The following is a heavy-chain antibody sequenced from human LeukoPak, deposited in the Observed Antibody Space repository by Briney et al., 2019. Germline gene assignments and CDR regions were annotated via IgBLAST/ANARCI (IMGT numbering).Heavy chain of an antibody. CDR1: GFAFNTFT. V-gene: IGHV3-23*01. Sequence: PGGSLRLSCAASGFAFNTFTMSWVRRAPGKGLEWVSAVSASGGTTKYADSVKGRFTVSRDNSQNALYLQMNSLRAEDTALYYCAKGHIAAADYYHNYMDVWGKGTTVTVSS. CDR2: VSASGGTT. D-gene: IGHD6-13*01. CDR3: AKGHIAAADYYHNYMDV. J-gene: IGHJ6*03.